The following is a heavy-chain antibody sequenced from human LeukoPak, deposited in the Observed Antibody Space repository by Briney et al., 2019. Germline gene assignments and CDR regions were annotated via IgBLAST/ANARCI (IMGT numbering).Heavy chain of an antibody. CDR2: INHSGST. Sequence: SETLSLICTVSGGPISSGGYYWSWIRQPPGKGLEWIGEINHSGSTNYNPSLKSRVTISVDTSKNQFSLKLSSVTAADTAVYYCARDSSSRGMDVWSQGTTVTVSS. CDR1: GGPISSGGYY. CDR3: ARDSSSRGMDV. D-gene: IGHD6-6*01. J-gene: IGHJ6*02. V-gene: IGHV4-39*07.